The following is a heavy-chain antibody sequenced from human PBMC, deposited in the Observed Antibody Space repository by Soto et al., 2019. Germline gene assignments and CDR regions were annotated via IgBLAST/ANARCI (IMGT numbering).Heavy chain of an antibody. Sequence: SETLSLTCAVYGGSFSGYYWSWIRQPPGKGLEWIGEINHSGSTNYNPSLKSRVTISVDTFKNHFSLKLSSVTAADTAVYYCARDGYCSGGSRPAGGNWFDPWGQGTLVTVSS. V-gene: IGHV4-34*01. CDR3: ARDGYCSGGSRPAGGNWFDP. J-gene: IGHJ5*02. D-gene: IGHD2-15*01. CDR1: GGSFSGYY. CDR2: INHSGST.